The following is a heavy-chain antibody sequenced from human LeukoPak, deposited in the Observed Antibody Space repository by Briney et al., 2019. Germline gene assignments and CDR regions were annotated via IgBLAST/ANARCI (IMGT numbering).Heavy chain of an antibody. CDR2: INAGNGNT. Sequence: GASVKVSCKASGYTFTSYAMHWVRQAPGQRLEWMGWINAGNGNTKYSQKFQGRVTITRDTSASTAYMELSSLRSEDTAVYYCARAGRDTAMVRRLDYWGQGTLVTVSS. V-gene: IGHV1-3*01. CDR1: GYTFTSYA. D-gene: IGHD5-18*01. J-gene: IGHJ4*02. CDR3: ARAGRDTAMVRRLDY.